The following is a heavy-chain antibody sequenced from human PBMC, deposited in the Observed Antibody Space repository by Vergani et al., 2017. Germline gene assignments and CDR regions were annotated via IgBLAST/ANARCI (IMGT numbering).Heavy chain of an antibody. D-gene: IGHD4-11*01. Sequence: QVQLQELGPGLVKPSETLSLTCTVSGGSISSYYWSWIRQPPGKGLEWIGYIYYSGSTNYNPSLKSRVTISVDTSKNQFSLKLSSVTAADTAVYYCARGADYKGYMDVWGKGTTVTVSS. CDR1: GGSISSYY. CDR3: ARGADYKGYMDV. CDR2: IYYSGST. J-gene: IGHJ6*03. V-gene: IGHV4-59*01.